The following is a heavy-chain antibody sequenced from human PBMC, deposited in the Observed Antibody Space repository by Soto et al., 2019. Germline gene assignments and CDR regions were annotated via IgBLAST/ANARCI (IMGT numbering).Heavy chain of an antibody. V-gene: IGHV1-46*01. CDR1: GYTFTNNY. J-gene: IGHJ4*02. Sequence: ASVKVSCKASGYTFTNNYIHWVRQAPGQGLEWMGIINPSGGSRSYAQQFQGRVTMTMDTSTSTVYMELSSLRSEDTAVYYCARATSIATAVSFDYWGQGTLVTVSS. CDR2: INPSGGSR. CDR3: ARATSIATAVSFDY. D-gene: IGHD6-13*01.